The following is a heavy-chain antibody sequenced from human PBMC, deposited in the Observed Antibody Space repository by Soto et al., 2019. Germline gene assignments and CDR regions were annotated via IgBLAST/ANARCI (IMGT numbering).Heavy chain of an antibody. Sequence: EVQLVESGGGLVQPGGSLRLSCAASGFTFSSYWMSWVRQAPGKGLEWVANIKQDGSEKYYVDSVKGRFTISRDNAKNSLYLQMNSLRAEDTAVYYCATYSCSWYSATFDYWGQGTLVTVSS. CDR3: ATYSCSWYSATFDY. CDR2: IKQDGSEK. J-gene: IGHJ4*02. V-gene: IGHV3-7*05. CDR1: GFTFSSYW. D-gene: IGHD6-13*01.